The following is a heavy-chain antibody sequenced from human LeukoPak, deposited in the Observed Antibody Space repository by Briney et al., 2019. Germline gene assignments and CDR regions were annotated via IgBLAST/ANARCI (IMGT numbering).Heavy chain of an antibody. Sequence: ASVKVSCKASGYTFTSYGISWVRQAAGQGLEWMGWISAYNGNTNYAQKLQGRVTMTTDTSTSTAYMELRSLRSDDTAVYYCARGQITMVRGVIQSDYWGQGTQVTVSS. CDR3: ARGQITMVRGVIQSDY. CDR1: GYTFTSYG. D-gene: IGHD3-10*01. V-gene: IGHV1-18*04. CDR2: ISAYNGNT. J-gene: IGHJ4*02.